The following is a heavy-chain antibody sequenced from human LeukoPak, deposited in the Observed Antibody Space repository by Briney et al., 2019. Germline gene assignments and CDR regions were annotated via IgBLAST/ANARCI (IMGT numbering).Heavy chain of an antibody. J-gene: IGHJ4*02. CDR3: VRDPDALDY. Sequence: PGGSLRLSCLASGFTFSAYSMNWVRQAPGKGLEWVSYIRRSGSPRYYADSVKGRFTISRDDAKNSLYLQMDDLRDEDTAMYYCVRDPDALDYWGQGTLVTVSS. CDR1: GFTFSAYS. V-gene: IGHV3-48*02. CDR2: IRRSGSPR.